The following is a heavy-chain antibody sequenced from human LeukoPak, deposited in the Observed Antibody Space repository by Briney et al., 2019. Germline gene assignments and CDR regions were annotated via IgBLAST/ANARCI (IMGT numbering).Heavy chain of an antibody. D-gene: IGHD6-19*01. CDR1: GFSFRIYS. J-gene: IGHJ4*02. CDR2: ISSSGSPI. Sequence: GGSLRLSCTASGFSFRIYSMNWVRQAPGKGLEWLSYISSSGSPIHYADSVKGRFIISRDNAKNSLYLQMNNLTDEDTAVYYCATDISLAGPGYWGQGTLVTVSS. V-gene: IGHV3-48*02. CDR3: ATDISLAGPGY.